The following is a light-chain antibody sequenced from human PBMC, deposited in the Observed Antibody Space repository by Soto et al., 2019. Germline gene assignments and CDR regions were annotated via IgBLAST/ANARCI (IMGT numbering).Light chain of an antibody. CDR2: DAS. Sequence: DIQMTQSPSTLSASVGDRVTITCRASQSISSWLAWYQQKPGKAPKLLIYDASSLESGVPSRFSGSGSGTEFTLTISSLSPDDLATYYCQQYNSYWTFGQGTKVEIK. CDR1: QSISSW. J-gene: IGKJ1*01. V-gene: IGKV1-5*01. CDR3: QQYNSYWT.